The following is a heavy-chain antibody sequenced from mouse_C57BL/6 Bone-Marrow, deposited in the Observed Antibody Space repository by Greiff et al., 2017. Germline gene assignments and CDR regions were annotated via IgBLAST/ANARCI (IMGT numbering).Heavy chain of an antibody. Sequence: VHLVESGAELVRPGASVTLSCKASGYTFTDYEMHWVKQPPVHGLEWIGAIDPETGGTAYNQTFKGKAILTADKSSSTAYMELRSLTSEDSAVYYCTRGPGFAYWGQGTLVTVSA. CDR1: GYTFTDYE. V-gene: IGHV1-15*01. CDR3: TRGPGFAY. J-gene: IGHJ3*01. CDR2: IDPETGGT.